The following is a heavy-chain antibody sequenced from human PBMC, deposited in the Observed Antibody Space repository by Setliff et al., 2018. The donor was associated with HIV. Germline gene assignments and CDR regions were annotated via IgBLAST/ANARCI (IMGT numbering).Heavy chain of an antibody. V-gene: IGHV4-61*08. J-gene: IGHJ4*02. CDR1: GGSIMSDGYY. Sequence: SETLSLTCTVSGGSIMSDGYYWNWIRQYPGKGLEWTGYTYNSGGTNYNPSLRSRVTISVDTSSNQISLWLRSVTAADTAVYYCTTDRPYYYDTSEYRKPQDYWGQGTLVTVSS. CDR3: TTDRPYYYDTSEYRKPQDY. D-gene: IGHD3-22*01. CDR2: TYNSGGT.